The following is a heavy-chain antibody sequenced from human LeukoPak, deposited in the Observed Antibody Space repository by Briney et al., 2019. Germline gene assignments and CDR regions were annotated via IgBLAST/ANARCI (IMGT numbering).Heavy chain of an antibody. D-gene: IGHD3-10*01. CDR1: GFTFRDYY. CDR2: ISSSGSYT. J-gene: IGHJ4*02. Sequence: GGSLRLSCAASGFTFRDYYMSWIRQAPGKGLEWVSYISSSGSYTNYADPVKGRFTISRDNAKNSLYLQMNRLRAEDTAVYYCARVGGYYGSGSYYNDYWGQGTLVTVSS. V-gene: IGHV3-11*06. CDR3: ARVGGYYGSGSYYNDY.